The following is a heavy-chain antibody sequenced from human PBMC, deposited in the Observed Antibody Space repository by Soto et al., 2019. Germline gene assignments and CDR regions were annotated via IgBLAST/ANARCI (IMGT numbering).Heavy chain of an antibody. CDR3: AKLTTTIFGVVFRPADV. Sequence: GGSLRLSCAASGFTFSSYAMSWVRQAPGKGLEWVSAISGSGGSTYYADSVKGRFTISRDNSKNTLYLQMNSLRAEDTAVYYCAKLTTTIFGVVFRPADVWGKGTTVTVSS. V-gene: IGHV3-23*01. CDR1: GFTFSSYA. CDR2: ISGSGGST. D-gene: IGHD3-3*01. J-gene: IGHJ6*04.